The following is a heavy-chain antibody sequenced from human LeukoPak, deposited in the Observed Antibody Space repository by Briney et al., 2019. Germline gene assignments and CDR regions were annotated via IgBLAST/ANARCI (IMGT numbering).Heavy chain of an antibody. J-gene: IGHJ4*02. CDR3: ARDGYSYSAGTLDY. V-gene: IGHV4-39*07. Sequence: SETLSLTCTVSGGSISSNSYYWAWIRQPPGKGLEWIGNIYYSGSTYYNPSLKSRVTISLDTSKNQFSLKLSSVTAADTAVYYCARDGYSYSAGTLDYWGQGTLVTVSS. D-gene: IGHD5-18*01. CDR1: GGSISSNSYY. CDR2: IYYSGST.